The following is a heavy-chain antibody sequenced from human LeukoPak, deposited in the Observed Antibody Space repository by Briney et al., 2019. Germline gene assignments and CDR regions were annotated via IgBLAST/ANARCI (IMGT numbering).Heavy chain of an antibody. CDR1: GFTFSSYG. CDR2: ISYDGSNK. CDR3: AGDPNLSIVGATGTFDY. J-gene: IGHJ4*02. Sequence: GGSLRLSCAASGFTFSSYGMHWVRQAPGKGLEWVAVISYDGSNKYYADSVKGRFTISRDNSKNTLYLQMNSLRAEDSAVYYCAGDPNLSIVGATGTFDYWGQGTLVTVSS. D-gene: IGHD1-26*01. V-gene: IGHV3-30*03.